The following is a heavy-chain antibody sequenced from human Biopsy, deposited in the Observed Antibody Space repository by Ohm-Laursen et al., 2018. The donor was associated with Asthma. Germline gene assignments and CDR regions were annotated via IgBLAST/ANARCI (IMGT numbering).Heavy chain of an antibody. D-gene: IGHD6-13*01. CDR3: ASPSSSREILYYYYNMDI. CDR1: GGTFGNYA. J-gene: IGHJ6*02. CDR2: ISPVFGST. V-gene: IGHV1-69*06. Sequence: SVKVSCKASGGTFGNYAISWVRQAPGLGLEWMGGISPVFGSTNIAQKFKGRVTISADIFTKTAYLEVSSLRSDDTAVYYCASPSSSREILYYYYNMDIWGQGTTVTV.